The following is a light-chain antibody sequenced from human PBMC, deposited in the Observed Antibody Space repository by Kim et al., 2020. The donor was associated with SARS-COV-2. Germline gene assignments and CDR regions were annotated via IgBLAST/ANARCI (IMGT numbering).Light chain of an antibody. CDR1: SGDVGGYNY. CDR2: DVS. V-gene: IGLV2-14*03. Sequence: SVTISCNGTSGDVGGYNYVYWYQQHPGKAPKLMIYDVSNRPSGVSNRFSGSKSGNTASLTISGLQAEDEADYYCSSYTSSSTLNVVFGGGTQLTVL. J-gene: IGLJ2*01. CDR3: SSYTSSSTLNVV.